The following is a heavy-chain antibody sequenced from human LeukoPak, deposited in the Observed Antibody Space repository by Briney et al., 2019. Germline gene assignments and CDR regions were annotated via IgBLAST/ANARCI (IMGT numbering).Heavy chain of an antibody. J-gene: IGHJ6*02. CDR1: GYTFTGYY. V-gene: IGHV1-2*06. CDR2: INPNSGGT. Sequence: ASVKVSCKASGYTFTGYYMHWVRQAPGQGLEWMGRINPNSGGTNYAQKFQGRVTMTRDTSISTAYMELSRLRSDDTAVYYCATTIFGVVNPYYYYGMDVWGQGTTVTVS. D-gene: IGHD3-3*01. CDR3: ATTIFGVVNPYYYYGMDV.